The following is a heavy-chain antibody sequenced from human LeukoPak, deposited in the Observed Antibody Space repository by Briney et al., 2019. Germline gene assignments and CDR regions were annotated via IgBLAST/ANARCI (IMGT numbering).Heavy chain of an antibody. V-gene: IGHV3-64*02. J-gene: IGHJ4*02. CDR2: INSDGGAT. CDR3: ARISIVALGVDF. Sequence: GGSLRLSCAASGFTFSNYATSWVRQAPGRGLEYVSAINSDGGATFYADFVKGRFTISRDNSKNTLYLQMGSLRPEDMGVYYCARISIVALGVDFWGQGTLVSVSS. CDR1: GFTFSNYA. D-gene: IGHD2-15*01.